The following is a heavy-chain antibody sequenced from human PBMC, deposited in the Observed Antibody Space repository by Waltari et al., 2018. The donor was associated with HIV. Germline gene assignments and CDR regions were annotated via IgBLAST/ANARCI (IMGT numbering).Heavy chain of an antibody. J-gene: IGHJ4*02. CDR1: GFSLSTSGVG. CDR3: AHRPICGYFEY. V-gene: IGHV2-5*01. CDR2: IYWNDDK. Sequence: QITLKESGPTLVKPTQTLTLTCTFSGFSLSTSGVGVGWIRQPPGKALEWLALIYWNDDKRYSPSLRSRLTRTKDTSKNQVVLTMTNMDPVDRATYYCAHRPICGYFEYWGQGTLVTVSS. D-gene: IGHD3-3*01.